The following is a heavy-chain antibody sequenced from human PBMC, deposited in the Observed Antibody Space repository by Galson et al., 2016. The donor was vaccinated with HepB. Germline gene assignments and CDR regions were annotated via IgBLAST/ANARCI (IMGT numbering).Heavy chain of an antibody. Sequence: SETLSLTCAVSDGSINGSSYYWAWIRQPPGKGLEWIASIYYSGTTYHNPSLKSRVTISVDTSTNQFSLDLASVTAADTAVYYCARPLRTGERGGFHFWGQGTLVAVSS. D-gene: IGHD1-1*01. CDR3: ARPLRTGERGGFHF. J-gene: IGHJ4*02. CDR2: IYYSGTT. CDR1: DGSINGSSYY. V-gene: IGHV4-39*01.